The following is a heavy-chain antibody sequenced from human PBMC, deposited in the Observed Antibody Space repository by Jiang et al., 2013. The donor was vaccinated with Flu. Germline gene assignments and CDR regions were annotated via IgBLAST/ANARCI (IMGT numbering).Heavy chain of an antibody. D-gene: IGHD1-26*01. CDR3: ARFSGWELPIH. CDR1: GGSISSSSYY. CDR2: IYYSGST. V-gene: IGHV4-39*01. J-gene: IGHJ4*02. Sequence: PGLVKPSETLSLTCTVSGGSISSSSYYWGWIRQPPGKGLEWIGSIYYSGSTYYNPSLKSRVTISVDTSKNQFSLKLSSVTAADTAVYYCARFSGWELPIHWGQGTLVTVSS.